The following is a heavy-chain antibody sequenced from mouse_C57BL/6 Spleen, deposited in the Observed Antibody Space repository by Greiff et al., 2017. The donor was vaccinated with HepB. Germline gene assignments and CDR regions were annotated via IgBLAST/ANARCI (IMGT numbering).Heavy chain of an antibody. Sequence: VQLKESGTVLVRPGASVKMSCKTSGYTFTSYWMHWVKQRPGQGLEWIGAIYPGNSDTSYNQKFKGKANLTAVTSASTAYMELSSLTNEDSAVYYCTRRGYGNYVPFDYWGQGTTLTVSS. CDR3: TRRGYGNYVPFDY. J-gene: IGHJ2*01. V-gene: IGHV1-5*01. CDR2: IYPGNSDT. D-gene: IGHD2-10*02. CDR1: GYTFTSYW.